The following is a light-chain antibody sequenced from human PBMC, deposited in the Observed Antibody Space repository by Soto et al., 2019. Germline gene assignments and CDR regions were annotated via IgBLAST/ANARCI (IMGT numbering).Light chain of an antibody. Sequence: EIVLTKSPATLSVSPGEGVTLSCRVSQSVRSHLAWYQQKPGQPPRLLIYGASTRATGIPARFSGSGSETDFTLTISSLQSEDFAVYYCQQYNSWPPIPFGQGTRLEI. CDR2: GAS. CDR1: QSVRSH. J-gene: IGKJ5*01. CDR3: QQYNSWPPIP. V-gene: IGKV3-15*01.